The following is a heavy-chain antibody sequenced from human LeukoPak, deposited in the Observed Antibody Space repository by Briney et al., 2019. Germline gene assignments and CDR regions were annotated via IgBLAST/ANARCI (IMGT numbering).Heavy chain of an antibody. D-gene: IGHD3-9*01. CDR2: FVPEDGET. CDR1: GYTLTELS. Sequence: ASVKVSCKVSGYTLTELSMHWVRQAPGKGLEWMGGFVPEDGETIYAQKFQGRVTMTEDTSTDTAYMELSSLRSEDTAVYYCASYYDILTGYDYWGQGTLVTVSS. CDR3: ASYYDILTGYDY. J-gene: IGHJ4*02. V-gene: IGHV1-24*01.